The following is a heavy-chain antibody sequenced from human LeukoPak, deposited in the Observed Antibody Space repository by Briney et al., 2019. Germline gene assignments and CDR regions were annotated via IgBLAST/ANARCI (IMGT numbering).Heavy chain of an antibody. CDR3: AGSPRGLAARPDWFDP. CDR1: GGSISSYY. J-gene: IGHJ5*02. D-gene: IGHD6-6*01. CDR2: IYYSGST. Sequence: SETLSLTCTVSGGSISSYYWSWIRQPPGKGLEWIGYIYYSGSTNYNPSLKSRVTISVDTSKNQFSLKLSSVTAADTAVCYCAGSPRGLAARPDWFDPWGQGTLVTVSS. V-gene: IGHV4-59*01.